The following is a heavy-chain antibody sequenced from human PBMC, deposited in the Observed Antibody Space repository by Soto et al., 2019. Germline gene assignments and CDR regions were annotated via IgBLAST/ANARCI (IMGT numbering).Heavy chain of an antibody. V-gene: IGHV1-69*13. CDR1: GCTFSSDA. CDR3: ARGRDCSGGSFRGWSFDL. D-gene: IGHD2-15*01. CDR2: IIPIFGTA. J-gene: IGHJ2*01. Sequence: SVNCYVNASGCTFSSDAISWVRQAPGQGLDWIGGIIPIFGTANYAQNFQGRVTITADESTSTAYMELSSLRSEDTAVYYCARGRDCSGGSFRGWSFDLWGRGTLVNVSS.